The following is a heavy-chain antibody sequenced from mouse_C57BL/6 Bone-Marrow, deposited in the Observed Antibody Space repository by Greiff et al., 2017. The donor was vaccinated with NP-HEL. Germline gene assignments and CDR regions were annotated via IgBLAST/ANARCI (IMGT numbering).Heavy chain of an antibody. V-gene: IGHV5-12*01. D-gene: IGHD2-3*01. Sequence: EVKVVESGGGLVQPGGSLKLSCAASGFTFSDYYMYWVRQTPEKRLEWVAYISNGGGSTYYPDTVKGRFTISRDNAKNTLYLQMSRLKSEDTAMYYCARHADGWYFDVWGTGTTVTVSS. CDR2: ISNGGGST. CDR1: GFTFSDYY. CDR3: ARHADGWYFDV. J-gene: IGHJ1*03.